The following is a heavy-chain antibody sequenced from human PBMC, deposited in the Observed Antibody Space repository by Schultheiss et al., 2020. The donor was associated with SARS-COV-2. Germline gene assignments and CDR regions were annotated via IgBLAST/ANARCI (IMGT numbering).Heavy chain of an antibody. J-gene: IGHJ5*01. Sequence: GGSLRLSCAASGFTFGSYAMSWVRQAPGKGLEWVSGIGSDGSAIYYGGSVEGRFTISRDNYKNTLYLQMNSLRVEDTAVYYCTRPRASVPGTRWFDSWGQGTLVTVSS. V-gene: IGHV3-23*01. CDR2: IGSDGSAI. CDR3: TRPRASVPGTRWFDS. CDR1: GFTFGSYA. D-gene: IGHD6-19*01.